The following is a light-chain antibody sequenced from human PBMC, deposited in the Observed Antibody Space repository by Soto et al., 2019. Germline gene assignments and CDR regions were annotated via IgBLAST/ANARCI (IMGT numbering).Light chain of an antibody. CDR2: DAS. CDR1: QSVSHY. CDR3: QHRYYWPPA. Sequence: IVLTQAPATLSLSPGERATLSCWASQSVSHYLAWYQQRPGQAPRLLIYDASNRATGIPARFSGSGSGTDLTLTINSLEHEDFAVYFCQHRYYWPPAFGKGTRLEIK. V-gene: IGKV3-11*01. J-gene: IGKJ5*01.